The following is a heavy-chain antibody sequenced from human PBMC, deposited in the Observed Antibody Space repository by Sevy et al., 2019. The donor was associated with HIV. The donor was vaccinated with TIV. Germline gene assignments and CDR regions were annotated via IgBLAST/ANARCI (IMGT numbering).Heavy chain of an antibody. CDR1: GGTVSSYA. CDR2: IIPILGIA. CDR3: ARGNYYGSGSPYYYYYYYMDV. Sequence: ASVKVSCKASGGTVSSYAISWVRQAPGQGLEWMGGIIPILGIANYAQKFQGRVTITADKSTSTAYMELSSLRSEDTAVYYCARGNYYGSGSPYYYYYYYMDVWGKGTTVTVSS. D-gene: IGHD3-10*01. V-gene: IGHV1-69*10. J-gene: IGHJ6*03.